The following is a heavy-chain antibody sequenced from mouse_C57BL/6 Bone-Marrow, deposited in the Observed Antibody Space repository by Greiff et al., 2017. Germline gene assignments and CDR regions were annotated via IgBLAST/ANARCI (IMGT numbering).Heavy chain of an antibody. Sequence: VQLQESGAELVKPGASVKMSCKASGYTFTTYPIEWMQQNHGKSLEWIGNFHPYNDDTKYNEKFKGKATLTVEKSSNTVYLELRRLTSDDSAVYYCARSSTFFYYFDYWGQGTTLTVSS. CDR1: GYTFTTYP. CDR3: ARSSTFFYYFDY. V-gene: IGHV1-47*01. CDR2: FHPYNDDT. D-gene: IGHD5-1*01. J-gene: IGHJ2*01.